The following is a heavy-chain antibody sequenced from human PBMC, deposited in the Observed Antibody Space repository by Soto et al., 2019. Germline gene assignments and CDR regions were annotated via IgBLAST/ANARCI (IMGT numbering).Heavy chain of an antibody. CDR3: AKAVVGDPRHPDFDS. J-gene: IGHJ4*02. Sequence: SETLSLTCTVSGGSINNGDYFWGWIRQPPGKGLEWIGSVYHSGTTNYNPSLKSRVTISVDTSKNQFSLNLRSVTAADTAVYYCAKAVVGDPRHPDFDSWGQGTLVTVSS. CDR1: GGSINNGDYF. D-gene: IGHD2-15*01. V-gene: IGHV4-39*01. CDR2: VYHSGTT.